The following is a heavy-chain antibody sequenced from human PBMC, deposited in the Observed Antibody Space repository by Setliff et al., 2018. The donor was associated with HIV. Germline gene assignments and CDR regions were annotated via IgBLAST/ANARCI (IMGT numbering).Heavy chain of an antibody. CDR2: IDPEDEKT. V-gene: IGHV1-69-2*01. D-gene: IGHD6-13*01. J-gene: IGHJ4*02. CDR1: GFTFTDHF. CDR3: ARSPAAEGF. Sequence: ASVKVSCKVSGFTFTDHFIHWVRQAPGKGLEWMGLIDPEDEKTIYAEKFQGRVTITADTSTNLVYMDLSGLRSDDTAIYYCARSPAAEGFWGQGTLVTVSS.